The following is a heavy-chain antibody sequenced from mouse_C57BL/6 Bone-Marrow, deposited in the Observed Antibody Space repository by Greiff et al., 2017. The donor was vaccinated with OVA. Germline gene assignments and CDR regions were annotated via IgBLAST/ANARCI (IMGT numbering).Heavy chain of an antibody. D-gene: IGHD2-4*01. CDR1: GFTFSSYA. J-gene: IGHJ3*01. V-gene: IGHV5-9-1*02. CDR3: TRDDDYDGWFAY. Sequence: DVKLVESGEGLVKPGGSLKLSCAASGFTFSSYAMSWVRQTPEKRLEWVAYISSGGDYIYYADTVKGRFTIARDNARNTRYLQMSSLKSEDTAMYYCTRDDDYDGWFAYWGQGTLVTVSA. CDR2: ISSGGDYI.